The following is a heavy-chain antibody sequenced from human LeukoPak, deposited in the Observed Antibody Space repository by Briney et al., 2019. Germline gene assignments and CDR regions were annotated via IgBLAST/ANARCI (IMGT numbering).Heavy chain of an antibody. CDR1: GYTFTSYY. J-gene: IGHJ5*02. CDR2: INPSGGST. Sequence: GASVKVSCKASGYTFTSYYMHWVRQAPGQGLEWMGIINPSGGSTSYAQKFQGRVTMTRDTSTSTVYMELSSLRSEDTAVYYCAREGCSGGSCYSSYIRFDPWGQGTLVTVSS. D-gene: IGHD2-15*01. V-gene: IGHV1-46*01. CDR3: AREGCSGGSCYSSYIRFDP.